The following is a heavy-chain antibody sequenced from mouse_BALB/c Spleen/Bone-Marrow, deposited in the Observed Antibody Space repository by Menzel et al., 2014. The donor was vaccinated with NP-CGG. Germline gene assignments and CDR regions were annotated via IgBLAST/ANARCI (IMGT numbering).Heavy chain of an antibody. V-gene: IGHV1-63*01. CDR1: GYTFTNYW. J-gene: IGHJ2*01. CDR2: IYPGGGYT. D-gene: IGHD2-10*02. Sequence: VQLQQSGAELVRPGTSVKISCKASGYTFTNYWLSWVKQRPGHGLEWIGDIYPGGGYTNFNERFKGKATLTADTSSSTAYMQFSSLTSEDSAVYFCAREEYGNYDRFIDYWGQGTTLTVSS. CDR3: AREEYGNYDRFIDY.